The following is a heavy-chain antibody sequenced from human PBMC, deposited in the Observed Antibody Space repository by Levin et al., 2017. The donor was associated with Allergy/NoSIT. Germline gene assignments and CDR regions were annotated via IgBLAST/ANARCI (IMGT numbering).Heavy chain of an antibody. D-gene: IGHD4-11*01. V-gene: IGHV4-39*01. CDR3: ARRFVPSSNWDFDY. CDR1: GGSIGGNNYY. Sequence: TSETLSLTCTVSGGSIGGNNYYWGWIRQPPGKGLEWIASIYSAGTTYYNPSVKNRVTISVDTSKNQFSLKLTSVTAADTAVYYCARRFVPSSNWDFDYWGQGTLLTVSS. J-gene: IGHJ4*02. CDR2: IYSAGTT.